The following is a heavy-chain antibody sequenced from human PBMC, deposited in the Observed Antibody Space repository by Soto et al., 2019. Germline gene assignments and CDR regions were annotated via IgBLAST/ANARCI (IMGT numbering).Heavy chain of an antibody. D-gene: IGHD3-22*01. CDR3: ARSSPFVYYDSSGFDY. V-gene: IGHV6-1*01. CDR2: TYYRSKWYN. Sequence: SQTLSLTCVISGDSVSSNSAAWNWIRQSPSRGLEWLGRTYYRSKWYNDYAVSVKSRITINPDTSKNQFSLQLNSVTPEDTAVYYCARSSPFVYYDSSGFDYWGQGTLVTVSS. J-gene: IGHJ4*02. CDR1: GDSVSSNSAA.